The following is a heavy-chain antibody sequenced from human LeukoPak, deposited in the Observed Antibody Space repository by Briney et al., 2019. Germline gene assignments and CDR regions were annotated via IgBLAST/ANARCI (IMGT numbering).Heavy chain of an antibody. CDR3: ARHTGRGIVALAPPNWFDH. D-gene: IGHD5-12*01. CDR1: GRSISSYY. Sequence: SETLSLTCTVSGRSISSYYWTWLRQPPGKGLEWIGDIYTSGRTSYDPSDKSLVYISVDPSKNTFSLKLISVTAADEAVYYCARHTGRGIVALAPPNWFDHWGQGTLVTVSS. V-gene: IGHV4-4*09. J-gene: IGHJ5*02. CDR2: IYTSGRT.